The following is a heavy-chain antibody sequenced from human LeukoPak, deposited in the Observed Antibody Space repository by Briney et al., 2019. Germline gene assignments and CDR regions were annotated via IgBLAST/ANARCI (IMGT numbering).Heavy chain of an antibody. CDR3: ARHISATLDWFDP. CDR2: INHSGST. D-gene: IGHD2-21*01. Sequence: IPSETLSLTCAVYGGSFSGYYWSWIRQPPGKGLEWIGEINHSGSTNYNPSLKSRVTISVDTSKNQFSLKLSSVTAADTAVYYCARHISATLDWFDPWGQGTLVTVSS. J-gene: IGHJ5*02. V-gene: IGHV4-34*01. CDR1: GGSFSGYY.